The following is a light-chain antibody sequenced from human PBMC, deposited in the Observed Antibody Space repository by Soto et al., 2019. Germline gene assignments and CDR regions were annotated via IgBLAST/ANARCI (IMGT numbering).Light chain of an antibody. J-gene: IGLJ1*01. V-gene: IGLV2-14*01. CDR2: DVS. CDR1: TSGVGGYNY. CDR3: SSYTSSSTLYV. Sequence: QSALTQPASVSGSPGQSITISCTGTTSGVGGYNYVSWYQQHPGKAPKLMIYDVSNRPSGVSNRFSGSKSGNTASLTISGLQAEEDADYYCSSYTSSSTLYVFGTGTKLTVL.